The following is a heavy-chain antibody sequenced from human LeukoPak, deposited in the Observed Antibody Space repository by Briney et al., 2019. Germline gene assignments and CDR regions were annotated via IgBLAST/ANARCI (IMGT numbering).Heavy chain of an antibody. D-gene: IGHD1-7*01. Sequence: ASVKVSCKASGYTFTSYDINWVRQAPGQGLEWMGWMNPNSGNTGYAQKFQGRVTMTRNTSISTAYMELSSLRSEDTAVYYCARDGITGTVLRYWGQGTLVTVSS. J-gene: IGHJ4*02. CDR1: GYTFTSYD. CDR3: ARDGITGTVLRY. V-gene: IGHV1-8*01. CDR2: MNPNSGNT.